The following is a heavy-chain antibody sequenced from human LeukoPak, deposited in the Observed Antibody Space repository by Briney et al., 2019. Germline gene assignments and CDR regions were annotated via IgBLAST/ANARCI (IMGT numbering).Heavy chain of an antibody. Sequence: GGSLRLSCAASGFTFSDWYISWIRQAPGKGLEWVSYITPSGDSTYYGDSVKGRFTISRDNSKNTLYLQVNSLRAEDTAVYYCAKDRGYDSRDWFDPWGQGTLVTVSS. CDR1: GFTFSDWY. D-gene: IGHD5-12*01. CDR3: AKDRGYDSRDWFDP. CDR2: ITPSGDST. V-gene: IGHV3-11*01. J-gene: IGHJ5*02.